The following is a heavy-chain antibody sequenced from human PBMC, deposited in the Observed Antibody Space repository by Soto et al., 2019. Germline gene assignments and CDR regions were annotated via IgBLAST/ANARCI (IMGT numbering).Heavy chain of an antibody. Sequence: PGGSLRLSCAASGFTFSSYGMHWVRQAPGKGLEWVAVIWYDGSNKYYADSVKGRFTISRDNSKNTLYLQMNSLRAEDTAVYYCASDLYYGSGSLSYYFDYWGQGTLVTVSS. CDR1: GFTFSSYG. D-gene: IGHD3-10*01. CDR3: ASDLYYGSGSLSYYFDY. J-gene: IGHJ4*02. CDR2: IWYDGSNK. V-gene: IGHV3-33*01.